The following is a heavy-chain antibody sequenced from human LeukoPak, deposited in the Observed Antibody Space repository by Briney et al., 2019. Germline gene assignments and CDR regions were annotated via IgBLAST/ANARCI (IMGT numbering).Heavy chain of an antibody. D-gene: IGHD1/OR15-1a*01. J-gene: IGHJ6*02. Sequence: ASVKVSCKASGGTFSSYAISWVRQAPGQGLEWMGRIIPILGIANYAQKFQGRVTITADKSTSTAYMELSSLRSEDTAVYYCARDSICQAGTTPVYYYYYGMDVWGQGTTVTVSS. CDR3: ARDSICQAGTTPVYYYYYGMDV. CDR1: GGTFSSYA. V-gene: IGHV1-69*04. CDR2: IIPILGIA.